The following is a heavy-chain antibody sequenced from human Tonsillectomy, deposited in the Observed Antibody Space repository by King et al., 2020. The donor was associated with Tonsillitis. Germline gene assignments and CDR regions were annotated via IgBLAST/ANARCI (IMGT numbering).Heavy chain of an antibody. Sequence: QLVQSGAEVKKPGASVKVSCKASGYTFTSYYMHWVRQAPGQGLEWMGIINPSGGSTSYAQKFQGRVTMTRDTSTSTVYMELSSLRSEDTAVYYCAGTDILGGYYYVGSGYFVYWGQGTLVTVSS. CDR3: AGTDILGGYYYVGSGYFVY. CDR2: INPSGGST. V-gene: IGHV1-46*01. J-gene: IGHJ4*02. D-gene: IGHD3-22*01. CDR1: GYTFTSYY.